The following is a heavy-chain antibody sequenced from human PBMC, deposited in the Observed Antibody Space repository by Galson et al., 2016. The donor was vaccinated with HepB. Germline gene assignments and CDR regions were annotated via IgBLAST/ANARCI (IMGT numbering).Heavy chain of an antibody. Sequence: SLRLSCAASGFTFSGYAMNWVRQAPGRGLEWVSAISGSSGGIYYADSVKGRFTISRDNSKNTMFLQMNTLRDEDTAVYYCVKGSANDYGVFGFWGQGTLVTVSS. CDR3: VKGSANDYGVFGF. J-gene: IGHJ4*02. D-gene: IGHD4-17*01. CDR1: GFTFSGYA. CDR2: ISGSSGGI. V-gene: IGHV3-23*01.